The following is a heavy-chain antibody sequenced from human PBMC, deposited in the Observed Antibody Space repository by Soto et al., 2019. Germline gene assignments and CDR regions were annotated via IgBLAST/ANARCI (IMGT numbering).Heavy chain of an antibody. D-gene: IGHD4-17*01. Sequence: QVQLVQSGAEVKKPGSSVKVSCKASGGTFSSYAISWVRQAPGQGLEWMGGIIPIFGTANYAQKFQGRVTITADESTSTDYMELSSLRSEDTAVYYCARDLGHYGDYVSSFDYWGQGTLVTVSS. CDR2: IIPIFGTA. V-gene: IGHV1-69*12. CDR1: GGTFSSYA. J-gene: IGHJ4*02. CDR3: ARDLGHYGDYVSSFDY.